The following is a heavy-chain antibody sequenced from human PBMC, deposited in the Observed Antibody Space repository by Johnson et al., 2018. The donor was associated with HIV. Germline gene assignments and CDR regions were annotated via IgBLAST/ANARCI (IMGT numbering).Heavy chain of an antibody. D-gene: IGHD3-22*01. J-gene: IGHJ3*02. CDR1: GFTFSSYW. V-gene: IGHV3-66*01. CDR2: IYSGGST. Sequence: VHLVESGGGLVQPGGSLRLSCAASGFTFSSYWMHWVRQAPGKGLEWVSVIYSGGSTYYADSVQGRFTISRDNSKNMLYLQMNSLRAEDTAMYYCARDLYYYDSSDYYSNAFDIWGPGTMVTVSS. CDR3: ARDLYYYDSSDYYSNAFDI.